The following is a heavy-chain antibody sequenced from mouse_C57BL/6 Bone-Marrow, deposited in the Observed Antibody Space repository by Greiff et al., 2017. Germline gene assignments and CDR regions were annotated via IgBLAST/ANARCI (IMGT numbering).Heavy chain of an antibody. CDR2: SRNKANDYTT. Sequence: EVKLVESGGGLVQSGRSLRLSCATSGFTFSDFYMEWVRQAPGKGLEWIAASRNKANDYTTEYSASVKGRFIVSRDTSQSILYLQMNALRAEDTAIYYCARDPSLGYWGQGTSVTVSS. J-gene: IGHJ4*01. V-gene: IGHV7-1*01. CDR3: ARDPSLGY. CDR1: GFTFSDFY.